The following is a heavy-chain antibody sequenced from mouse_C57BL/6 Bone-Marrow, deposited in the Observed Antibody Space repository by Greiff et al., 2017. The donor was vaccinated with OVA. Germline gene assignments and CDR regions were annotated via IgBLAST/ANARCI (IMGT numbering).Heavy chain of an antibody. D-gene: IGHD1-1*01. CDR1: GFTFSSYA. CDR2: ISDGGSYT. CDR3: ARDREAVRAMDY. J-gene: IGHJ4*01. V-gene: IGHV5-4*01. Sequence: EVKVVESGGGLVKPGGSLKLSCAASGFTFSSYAMSWVRQTPEKRLEWVATISDGGSYTYYPDNVKGRFTISRDNAKNNLYLQMSHLKSEDTAMYYCARDREAVRAMDYWGQGTSVTVSS.